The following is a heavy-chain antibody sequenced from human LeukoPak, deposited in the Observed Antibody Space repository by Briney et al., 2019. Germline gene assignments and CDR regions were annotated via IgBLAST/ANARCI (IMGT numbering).Heavy chain of an antibody. Sequence: GGSLRHSCAASLFTVCSNYTRCVRPALGRGLEWGSVIYSGGSTYYADSVKGRFTISRDNSKNTLYLQMNSPRAEDTAVYYCARPSLTYYYDSSGYYGPGDYWGQGALVTVSS. CDR2: IYSGGST. V-gene: IGHV3-53*01. D-gene: IGHD3-22*01. CDR3: ARPSLTYYYDSSGYYGPGDY. J-gene: IGHJ4*02. CDR1: LFTVCSNY.